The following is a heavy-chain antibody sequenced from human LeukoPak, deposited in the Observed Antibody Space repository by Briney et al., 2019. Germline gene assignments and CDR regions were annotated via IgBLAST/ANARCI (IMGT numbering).Heavy chain of an antibody. CDR3: TTEFGGYYFDY. CDR1: GFTFSSYG. CDR2: IRGKSHGGTS. J-gene: IGHJ4*02. V-gene: IGHV3-15*01. Sequence: GGSLRLSCAASGFTFSSYGMHWVRQAPGKGLEWVGRIRGKSHGGTSDYAAPVKGKFTISRDDSKNTLYLQMNSLNIEDTAVYYCTTEFGGYYFDYWGQGTLVTVSS. D-gene: IGHD3-16*01.